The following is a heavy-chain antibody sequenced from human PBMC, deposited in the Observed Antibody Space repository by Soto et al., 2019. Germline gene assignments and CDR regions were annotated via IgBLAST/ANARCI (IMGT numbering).Heavy chain of an antibody. CDR3: ARYPYYDSSSFDY. J-gene: IGHJ4*02. Sequence: SPMKVSCKASGGTFSSYAISWVGKAPGQGLEWMGGIIPIFGTANYAQKFQGRVTITADESTSTAYMELSSLRSEDTAVYYCARYPYYDSSSFDYWGQGTLVTVSS. CDR1: GGTFSSYA. CDR2: IIPIFGTA. D-gene: IGHD3-22*01. V-gene: IGHV1-69*13.